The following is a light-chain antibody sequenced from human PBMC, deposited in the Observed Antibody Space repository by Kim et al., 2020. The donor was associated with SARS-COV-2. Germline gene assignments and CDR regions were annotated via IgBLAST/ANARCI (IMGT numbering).Light chain of an antibody. CDR2: EVS. J-gene: IGLJ1*01. CDR3: SSYANSDTFV. CDR1: SSDVGSYTR. Sequence: GQSVTIPFTGTSSDVGSYTRVSWYQQPPGTAPKLIIYEVSNRPTGVPDRFFGSKSGNTASLTISGLQAEDEADYYCSSYANSDTFVFGSGTKVTVL. V-gene: IGLV2-18*02.